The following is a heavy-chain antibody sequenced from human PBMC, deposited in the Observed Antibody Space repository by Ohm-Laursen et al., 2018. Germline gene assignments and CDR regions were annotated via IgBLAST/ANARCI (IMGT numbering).Heavy chain of an antibody. CDR1: GFTFSDYS. J-gene: IGHJ3*02. CDR3: ARVMATDNGGNSGAFDI. Sequence: GSLRLSCSASGFTFSDYSMNWVRQAPGQGLEWVSYISSTSSSVYYADSVEGRFAISRDNAKNSLFLQMNSLRAEDTAVYYCARVMATDNGGNSGAFDIWGQGTVVTVSS. V-gene: IGHV3-21*05. D-gene: IGHD4-23*01. CDR2: ISSTSSSV.